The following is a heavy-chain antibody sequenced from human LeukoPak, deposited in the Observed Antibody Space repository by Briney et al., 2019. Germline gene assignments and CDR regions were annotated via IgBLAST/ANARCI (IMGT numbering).Heavy chain of an antibody. CDR1: GFSFSTYN. CDR3: AKEQVGAFDY. Sequence: GGSLSLSCEASGFSFSTYNMNWVRQAPGKGLEWISSITSDSRYRYYADSVKGRFTISRDNSKNTLYLQMNSLRAEDTAVYYCAKEQVGAFDYWGQGTLVTVSS. D-gene: IGHD1-26*01. J-gene: IGHJ4*02. CDR2: ITSDSRYR. V-gene: IGHV3-21*01.